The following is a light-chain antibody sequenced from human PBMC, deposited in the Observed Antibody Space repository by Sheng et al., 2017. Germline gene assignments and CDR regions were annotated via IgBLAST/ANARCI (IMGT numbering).Light chain of an antibody. J-gene: IGKJ4*01. CDR2: DTS. Sequence: IVLTQSPVTLSVSSGETATLSCKTSQNVSLSLAWYQQRPGRSPRLLIYDTSLRATGTPARFSGSGSGADFSLTIRDFEPEDCAVYSCQQRFNWPLSFGGGTKVE. CDR1: QNVSLS. CDR3: QQRFNWPLS. V-gene: IGKV3-11*01.